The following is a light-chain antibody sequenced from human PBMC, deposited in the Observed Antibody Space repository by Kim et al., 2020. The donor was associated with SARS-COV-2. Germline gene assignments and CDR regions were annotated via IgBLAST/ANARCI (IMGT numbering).Light chain of an antibody. CDR2: INGNGRQ. CDR1: SGLNNYA. J-gene: IGLJ2*01. Sequence: QPVVTQAPSISAALGASVKLTCTLGSGLNNYAVAWHQQQADKGPRFLMKINGNGRQEKGDGIPDRFSGSTSGAERHLVISGLHSEDEAVYYCQTWDAGIAVFGGGTQLTVL. V-gene: IGLV4-69*01. CDR3: QTWDAGIAV.